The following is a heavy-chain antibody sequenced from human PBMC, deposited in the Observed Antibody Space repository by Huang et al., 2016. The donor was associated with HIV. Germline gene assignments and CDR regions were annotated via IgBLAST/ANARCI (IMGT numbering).Heavy chain of an antibody. CDR1: GASINSRSYY. Sequence: QVQLQESGPGLVKPSETLSLTCIVSGASINSRSYYWGWIRQPPGRGLEWLGSMSYSGSTYYNPSLKSRVTMSVDTPKSEFSLKLRSVTPADTAVYYCARHAGSSRRYYFDFWGRGTLVTVSS. CDR3: ARHAGSSRRYYFDF. D-gene: IGHD2-2*01. V-gene: IGHV4-39*01. CDR2: MSYSGST. J-gene: IGHJ4*02.